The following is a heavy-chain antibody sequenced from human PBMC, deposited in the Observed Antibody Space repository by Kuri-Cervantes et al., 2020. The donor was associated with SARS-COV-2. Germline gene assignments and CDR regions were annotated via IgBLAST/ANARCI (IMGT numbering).Heavy chain of an antibody. CDR3: ASSVTIFGVVSYYFDY. CDR2: INSDGSST. D-gene: IGHD3-3*01. V-gene: IGHV3-74*01. J-gene: IGHJ4*02. Sequence: GGSLRLSCAASGFTFSSYWMHWVRQAPGKGLVWVSRINSDGSSTSYADSVKGRFTISRDNAKNTLYLQMNSLRAEDTAVYYCASSVTIFGVVSYYFDYWGQGTLVTVSS. CDR1: GFTFSSYW.